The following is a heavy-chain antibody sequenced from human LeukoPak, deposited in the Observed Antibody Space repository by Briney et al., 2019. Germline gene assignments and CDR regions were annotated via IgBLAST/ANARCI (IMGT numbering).Heavy chain of an antibody. CDR2: INTEGTDT. CDR1: GFAFSSLW. J-gene: IGHJ6*02. Sequence: GGSLRLSCAASGFAFSSLWMHWVRQAPGKGLVWASIINTEGTDTRYADSVRGRFTVSRDNAKNTLYLQMNGLRAEDTAVYYCGRDVGLRLDVWGQGTTVTVSS. V-gene: IGHV3-74*01. CDR3: GRDVGLRLDV.